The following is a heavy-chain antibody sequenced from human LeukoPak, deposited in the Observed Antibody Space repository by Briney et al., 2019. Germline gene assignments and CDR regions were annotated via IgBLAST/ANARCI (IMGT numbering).Heavy chain of an antibody. CDR2: IYYSGST. D-gene: IGHD3-9*01. CDR3: ARVLNYDILTGLGTPHFDY. J-gene: IGHJ4*02. Sequence: PSETLSLTCTVSGGSISSYYWSWIRQPPGKGLEWIGYIYYSGSTNYNPSLKSRVTISVDTSKNQFSLKLSSVTAADTAVYYCARVLNYDILTGLGTPHFDYWGQGTLVTVSS. CDR1: GGSISSYY. V-gene: IGHV4-59*01.